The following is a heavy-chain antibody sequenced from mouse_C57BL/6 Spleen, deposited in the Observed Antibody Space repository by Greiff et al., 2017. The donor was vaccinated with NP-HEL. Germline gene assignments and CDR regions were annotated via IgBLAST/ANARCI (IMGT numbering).Heavy chain of an antibody. V-gene: IGHV1-9*01. CDR3: ASFSTGSLFAY. CDR1: GYTFTGYW. Sequence: QVQLKQSGAELMKPGASVKLSCKATGYTFTGYWIEWVKQRPGHGLEWIGEILPGSGSTNYNEKFKGKATFTADTSSNTAYMQLSSLTTEDSAIYYCASFSTGSLFAYWGQGTLVTVSA. CDR2: ILPGSGST. D-gene: IGHD4-1*02. J-gene: IGHJ3*01.